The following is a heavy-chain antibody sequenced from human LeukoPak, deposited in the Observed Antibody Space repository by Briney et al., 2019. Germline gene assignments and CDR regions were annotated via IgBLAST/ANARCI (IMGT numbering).Heavy chain of an antibody. Sequence: PSETLSPTCTVSGGSIRSYYWSWIRQPPGKGLDWIGHIYYTGSTKYNPSLKSRATISVDTSKNQFSLKLSSVTAADTAVYYCASGSYYFDYWGQGTLVTVSS. CDR2: IYYTGST. CDR3: ASGSYYFDY. J-gene: IGHJ4*02. V-gene: IGHV4-59*08. D-gene: IGHD1-26*01. CDR1: GGSIRSYY.